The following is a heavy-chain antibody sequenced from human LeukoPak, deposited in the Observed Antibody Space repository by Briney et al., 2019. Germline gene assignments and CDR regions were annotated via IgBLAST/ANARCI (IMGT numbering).Heavy chain of an antibody. CDR3: ARGDRDYYDSSGYFD. CDR1: GFTFSSYA. D-gene: IGHD3-22*01. V-gene: IGHV3-30-3*01. Sequence: GRSLRLSCAASGFTFSSYAMHWVRQAPGKGLEWVAVISYDGSNKYYADSEKGRFTISRDNSKNTLYLQMNSLRAEDTAVYYCARGDRDYYDSSGYFDWGQGTLVTVSS. J-gene: IGHJ4*02. CDR2: ISYDGSNK.